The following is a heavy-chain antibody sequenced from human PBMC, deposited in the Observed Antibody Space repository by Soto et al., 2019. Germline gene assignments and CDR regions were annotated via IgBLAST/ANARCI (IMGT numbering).Heavy chain of an antibody. Sequence: QVQLQESGPGLVKPSQTLSLTCTVSGGSISSGGYYWSWIRQHPGKGLEWIGYIYYSGSTYYNPSLKSRVTISVDTSKNQFSLKLSSVTAADTAVYYCVRALYCSSTSCTDYYGMDVWGQGTTVTVSS. V-gene: IGHV4-31*03. J-gene: IGHJ6*02. D-gene: IGHD2-2*01. CDR3: VRALYCSSTSCTDYYGMDV. CDR1: GGSISSGGYY. CDR2: IYYSGST.